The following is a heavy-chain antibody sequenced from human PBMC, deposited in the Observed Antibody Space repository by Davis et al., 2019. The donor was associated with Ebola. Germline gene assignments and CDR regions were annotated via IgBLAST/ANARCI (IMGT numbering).Heavy chain of an antibody. CDR1: GGSFTDYF. CDR2: TSHHPDYT. D-gene: IGHD4-17*01. V-gene: IGHV4-34*01. Sequence: MPSETLSLTCAVYGGSFTDYFWSWIRQPPGKGLEWIGETSHHPDYTNYNPSLRSRVAISVDSSKNQFSLKINSVTAADTATYYCARTTKTNIEDSGLGYNSFDSWGQGVLVSVSS. CDR3: ARTTKTNIEDSGLGYNSFDS. J-gene: IGHJ5*01.